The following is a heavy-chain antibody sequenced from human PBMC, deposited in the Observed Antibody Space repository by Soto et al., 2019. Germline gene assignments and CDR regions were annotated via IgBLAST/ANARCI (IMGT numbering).Heavy chain of an antibody. CDR3: ARSPSHYYDSSGYYPDALDI. Sequence: GESLKISCKVSGYSFTSYWIGWVRQMPGKGLEWMGIIYPGDSDTRYSPSFQGQVTISADKSISTAYLQWSSLKASDTAMYYCARSPSHYYDSSGYYPDALDIWGQGTMVTVSS. CDR2: IYPGDSDT. V-gene: IGHV5-51*01. D-gene: IGHD3-22*01. CDR1: GYSFTSYW. J-gene: IGHJ3*02.